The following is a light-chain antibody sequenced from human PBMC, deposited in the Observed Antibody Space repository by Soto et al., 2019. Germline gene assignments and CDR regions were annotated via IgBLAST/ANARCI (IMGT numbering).Light chain of an antibody. J-gene: IGLJ2*01. CDR3: SSYSGSDNFVV. Sequence: QSALTQPPSASGSPGQSVTISCAGTSSDVGGYNFVSWYQQHPGKVPKLMIYEVIKRPSGVPDRFSGSKSGNTASLTVSGLHAEEEADYDCSSYSGSDNFVVVGGGTKLTVL. CDR1: SSDVGGYNF. CDR2: EVI. V-gene: IGLV2-8*01.